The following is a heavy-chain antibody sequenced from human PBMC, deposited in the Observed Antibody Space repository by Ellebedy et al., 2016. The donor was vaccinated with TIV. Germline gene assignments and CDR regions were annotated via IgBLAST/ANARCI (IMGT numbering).Heavy chain of an antibody. CDR3: ARDGVVVTATNYHGMDV. CDR2: MSSSGRTI. J-gene: IGHJ6*02. Sequence: GESLKISCAASGFTFSSYAMNWVRQAPGRGLEWLSYMSSSGRTIYYADSVKGRFTISRDNAKNSLYLQMNSLRAEDTAVYYCARDGVVVTATNYHGMDVWGQGTTVTVSS. D-gene: IGHD2-21*02. V-gene: IGHV3-48*04. CDR1: GFTFSSYA.